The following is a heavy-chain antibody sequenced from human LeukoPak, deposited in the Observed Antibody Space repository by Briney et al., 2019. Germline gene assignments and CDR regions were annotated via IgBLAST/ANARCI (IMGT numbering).Heavy chain of an antibody. Sequence: PSETLSLTCAVYGGSFSGYYWSWIRQPPGRGLEWIGEIDHSGSTNYNPSLKSRVTISVDTSKNQFSLKLSSVTAADTAVYYCAREEYSSGSMGHWYFDLWGRGTLVTVSS. CDR2: IDHSGST. D-gene: IGHD6-19*01. CDR1: GGSFSGYY. J-gene: IGHJ2*01. CDR3: AREEYSSGSMGHWYFDL. V-gene: IGHV4-34*01.